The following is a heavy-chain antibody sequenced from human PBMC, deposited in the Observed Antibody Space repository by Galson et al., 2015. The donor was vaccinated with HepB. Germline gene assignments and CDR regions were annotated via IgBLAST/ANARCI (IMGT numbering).Heavy chain of an antibody. CDR1: GFTFSSYA. V-gene: IGHV3-23*01. D-gene: IGHD3-10*01. CDR3: VKAQGGSGSYYSYRAFEF. J-gene: IGHJ3*01. Sequence: SLRLSCAASGFTFSSYAMSWVRQAPGKGLEWVSAISGSGGSTYYADSVKGRFTVSRDNSKNMLYLQMSSLRAEDTAVYYCVKAQGGSGSYYSYRAFEFWGQGTMVTVSS. CDR2: ISGSGGST.